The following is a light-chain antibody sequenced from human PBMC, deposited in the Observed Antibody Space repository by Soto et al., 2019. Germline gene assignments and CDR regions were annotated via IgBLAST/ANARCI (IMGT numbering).Light chain of an antibody. J-gene: IGKJ1*01. CDR2: GAS. CDR3: QQYNNWPVT. Sequence: EIVMPQSPATLSVSPGERATLSCRASQSVSSNLAWYQQKPGQAPRLLIYGASTRATAIPARFSGSGSGTEFTLTISSLQSEDFAVYYCQQYNNWPVTFGQGTKVEI. V-gene: IGKV3-15*01. CDR1: QSVSSN.